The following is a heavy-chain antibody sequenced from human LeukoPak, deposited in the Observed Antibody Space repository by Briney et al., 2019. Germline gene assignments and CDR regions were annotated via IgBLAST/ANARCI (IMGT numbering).Heavy chain of an antibody. CDR2: INHSGST. CDR3: ARRGDGYSYLNY. CDR1: GGSFSGYY. V-gene: IGHV4-34*01. Sequence: SETLSLTCAVYGGSFSGYYWSWIRQPPGKGLEWIGEINHSGSTNYNPSLKSRVTISVDTSKNQFSLKLSSVTAADTAVYYCARRGDGYSYLNYWGQGTLVTVSS. D-gene: IGHD5-24*01. J-gene: IGHJ4*02.